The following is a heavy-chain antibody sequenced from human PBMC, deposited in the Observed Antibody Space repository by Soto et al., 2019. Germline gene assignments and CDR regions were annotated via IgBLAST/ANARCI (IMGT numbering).Heavy chain of an antibody. J-gene: IGHJ3*02. D-gene: IGHD6-13*01. V-gene: IGHV1-3*01. Sequence: GVSVKVSCKAAGYTFTSYAMHLVRQAPGQRLEWMGWINAGNGNTKYSQKFQGRVTITRDTSASTAYMELSSLRSEDTAVYYCARKAQQPWHAFDIWGQGTMVTVSS. CDR1: GYTFTSYA. CDR3: ARKAQQPWHAFDI. CDR2: INAGNGNT.